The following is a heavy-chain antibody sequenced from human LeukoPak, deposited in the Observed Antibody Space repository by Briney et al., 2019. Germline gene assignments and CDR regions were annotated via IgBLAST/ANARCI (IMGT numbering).Heavy chain of an antibody. CDR1: GYSISSDYY. J-gene: IGHJ4*02. CDR3: VAWELLSHFDY. Sequence: SETLSLTCTVSGYSISSDYYWGWIRQPPGKGLEWIGSVHHSGRTYYNPSLKSRVTISVDTSKNQFSLKLSSVTAADTAAYYCVAWELLSHFDYWGQGTLVTVSS. D-gene: IGHD1-26*01. CDR2: VHHSGRT. V-gene: IGHV4-38-2*02.